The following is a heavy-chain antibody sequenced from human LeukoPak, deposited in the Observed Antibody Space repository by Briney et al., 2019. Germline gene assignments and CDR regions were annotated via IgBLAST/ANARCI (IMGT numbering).Heavy chain of an antibody. V-gene: IGHV4-59*01. J-gene: IGHJ2*01. CDR1: GGSISSYY. Sequence: PSETLSLTCTVSGGSISSYYWSWIRQPPGKGLEWIGYIYYSGSTNYNPSLKSRVTISVDTSKNQFSLKLSSVTAADTAVYCCARLVVKLSPLFDLWGRGALVTVSS. CDR3: ARLVVKLSPLFDL. D-gene: IGHD2-15*01. CDR2: IYYSGST.